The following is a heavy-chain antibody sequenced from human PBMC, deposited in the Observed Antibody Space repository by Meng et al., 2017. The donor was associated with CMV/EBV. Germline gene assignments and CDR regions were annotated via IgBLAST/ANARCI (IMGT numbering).Heavy chain of an antibody. CDR1: GGSFSGYY. V-gene: IGHV4-34*01. J-gene: IGHJ4*02. Sequence: GSLRLSCAVYGGSFSGYYWSWIRQPPGKGLEWIGEINHSGSTNYNPSLKSRVTISVDTSKNQFSLKLSSVTAADTAVYYCARGRNYYDSGGLGLDYWGQGTLVTVSS. CDR3: ARGRNYYDSGGLGLDY. CDR2: INHSGST. D-gene: IGHD3-22*01.